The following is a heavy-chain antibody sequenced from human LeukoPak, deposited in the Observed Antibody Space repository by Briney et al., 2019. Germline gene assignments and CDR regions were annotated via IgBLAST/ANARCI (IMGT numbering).Heavy chain of an antibody. J-gene: IGHJ4*02. CDR3: ARQSTSGSYYRRGFGY. V-gene: IGHV4-39*01. CDR2: IHYNGGT. Sequence: SETLSLTCTISSGSISSNSFYWGWIRQPPGEGLEWIGSIHYNGGTCYNPSLKSRVTISVDTSKNQFSLKLSSVTAADTAVYYCARQSTSGSYYRRGFGYWGQGTLVTVSS. D-gene: IGHD3-10*01. CDR1: SGSISSNSFY.